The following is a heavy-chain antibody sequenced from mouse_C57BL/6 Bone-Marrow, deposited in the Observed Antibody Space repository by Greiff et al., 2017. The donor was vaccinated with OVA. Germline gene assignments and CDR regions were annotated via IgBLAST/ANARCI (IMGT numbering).Heavy chain of an antibody. J-gene: IGHJ2*01. Sequence: QVTLKVSGPGILQPSQTLSLTCSFSGFSLSTFGMGVGWIRQPSAKGLEGLAHIWWDDDKYYNPALKSRLTISKDTSKNQVFLKIANVDTADTATYYCARIYYYGSSYGGYFDYWGQGTTLTVSS. V-gene: IGHV8-8*01. CDR2: IWWDDDK. CDR3: ARIYYYGSSYGGYFDY. D-gene: IGHD1-1*01. CDR1: GFSLSTFGMG.